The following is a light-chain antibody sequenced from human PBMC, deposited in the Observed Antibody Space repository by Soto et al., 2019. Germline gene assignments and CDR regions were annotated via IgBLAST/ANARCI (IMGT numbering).Light chain of an antibody. CDR2: AAS. Sequence: DLQMTQSPSSLSASVGDRETITCRASQSISNYLNWFQQEPGKAPKLLIYAASSLQSGVPSRFSGSGSGTDFTLTVSSLQPEDFATYYCHQSYDIPTFGQGTRLEI. CDR1: QSISNY. CDR3: HQSYDIPT. J-gene: IGKJ5*01. V-gene: IGKV1-39*01.